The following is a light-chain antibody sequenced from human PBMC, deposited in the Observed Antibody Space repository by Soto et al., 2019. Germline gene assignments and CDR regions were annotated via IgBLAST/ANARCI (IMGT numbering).Light chain of an antibody. Sequence: EIVLTQSPGTLSLSPGERATLSCRASQSVSSSYLAWYQQKPGQAPRLLIYGASSRATGITDRFSGSGSGTDFTLTISRLEPEDFAVYYCQQYGSSLFMYTFGPGTKLEIK. CDR2: GAS. CDR3: QQYGSSLFMYT. CDR1: QSVSSSY. J-gene: IGKJ2*01. V-gene: IGKV3-20*01.